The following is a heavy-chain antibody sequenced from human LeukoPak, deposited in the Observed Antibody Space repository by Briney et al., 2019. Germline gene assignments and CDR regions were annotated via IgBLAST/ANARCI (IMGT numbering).Heavy chain of an antibody. CDR3: ATDSHSCNSSGYGGYWFDP. CDR2: IYTSGST. CDR1: GASVSSGSYY. Sequence: PSQTLSLTCTVSGASVSSGSYYCSWIRQPAGKGLEWIGRIYTSGSTNYNPALKRRVTISVDTSNNHFSWRLISVSAADTAVYYWATDSHSCNSSGYGGYWFDPWGQGTLVTVSS. V-gene: IGHV4-61*02. J-gene: IGHJ5*02. D-gene: IGHD3-22*01.